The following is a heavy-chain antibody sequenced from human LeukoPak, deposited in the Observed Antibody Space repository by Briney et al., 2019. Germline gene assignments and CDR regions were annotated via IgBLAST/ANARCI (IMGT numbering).Heavy chain of an antibody. J-gene: IGHJ4*02. CDR2: ISSSGSTI. D-gene: IGHD6-13*01. Sequence: GGSLRLSCEASGFTVSSNYMSWVRQAPGKGLEWVSYISSSGSTIYYADSVKGRFTISRDNAKNSLYLQMNSLRAEDTAVYYCAREGIAAALDYWGQGTLVTVSS. CDR3: AREGIAAALDY. V-gene: IGHV3-11*01. CDR1: GFTVSSNY.